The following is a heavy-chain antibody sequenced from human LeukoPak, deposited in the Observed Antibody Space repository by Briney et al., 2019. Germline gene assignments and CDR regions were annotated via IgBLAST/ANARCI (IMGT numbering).Heavy chain of an antibody. CDR3: VKITSVTGGDC. CDR1: GFTFSAYA. J-gene: IGHJ4*02. Sequence: AGGSLRLSCSASGFTFSAYAMYWVRQAPGKGLEYVSGISNNGGSSFYADSMKGRFTISRDNSKNTLYLQMSSLRAEDTAVYYCVKITSVTGGDCWGQGTRLTVSS. V-gene: IGHV3-64D*09. D-gene: IGHD1-1*01. CDR2: ISNNGGSS.